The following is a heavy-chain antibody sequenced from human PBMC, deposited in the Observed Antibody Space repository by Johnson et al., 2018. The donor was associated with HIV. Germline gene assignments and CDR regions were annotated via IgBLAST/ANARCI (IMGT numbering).Heavy chain of an antibody. CDR3: ARANRGRNDAFDI. Sequence: EVRLVETGGDLIQPGGSLRLSCAASGFTVSSNYMTWVRQAPGKGLEWVSVIYSGGSTYYADSVKGRFTISRDNSKNTLYLQMNSLRAEDTAVYYCARANRGRNDAFDIWGQGTMVTVSS. CDR1: GFTVSSNY. V-gene: IGHV3-53*02. CDR2: IYSGGST. D-gene: IGHD2-15*01. J-gene: IGHJ3*02.